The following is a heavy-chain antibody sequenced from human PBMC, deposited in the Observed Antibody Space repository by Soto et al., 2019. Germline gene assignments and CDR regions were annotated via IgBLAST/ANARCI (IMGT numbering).Heavy chain of an antibody. D-gene: IGHD2-15*01. V-gene: IGHV3-48*02. CDR2: ISSSSNTI. Sequence: EVQLVESGGGLVQPGGSLRLSCAASGFTFSSYGMNWVRQAPGKGLEWVSYISSSSNTIYYADSVKGRFTISRDNAKNSLYLQVNRLREEDTAVYYCARESVVLAAKVYYGMDVWGQGTTVTVSS. CDR3: ARESVVLAAKVYYGMDV. CDR1: GFTFSSYG. J-gene: IGHJ6*02.